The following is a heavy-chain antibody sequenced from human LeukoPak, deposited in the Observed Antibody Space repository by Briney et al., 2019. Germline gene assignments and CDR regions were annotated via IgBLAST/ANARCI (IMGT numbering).Heavy chain of an antibody. J-gene: IGHJ5*02. CDR1: ADSISSYY. CDR2: IYSSGST. V-gene: IGHV4-4*07. Sequence: SETLSLTCTVSADSISSYYCSWIRQPPGKGLEWIGCIYSSGSTNYNPSLKSRVTMSVDASKKQFSLKLRSVTAADTAVYYCARGYYDFVGGSYRYTPRPGNWFDPWGQGTLVTVSS. CDR3: ARGYYDFVGGSYRYTPRPGNWFDP. D-gene: IGHD3-16*02.